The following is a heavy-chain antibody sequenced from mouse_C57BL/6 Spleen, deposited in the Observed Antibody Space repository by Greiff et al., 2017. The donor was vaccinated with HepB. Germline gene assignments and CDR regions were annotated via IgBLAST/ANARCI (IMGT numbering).Heavy chain of an antibody. CDR1: GFTFSSYG. CDR2: ISSGCCYT. D-gene: IGHD2-3*01. Sequence: DVLLVESGGDLVKPGGSLTLSCAASGFTFSSYGMSCVRQTPDKLLEWVATISSGCCYTYYPDSVKGGFTISRDNAKNTLYLQMSSLKSEYTAMYYCSRHLDGYFDYLGQGTTLTVS. J-gene: IGHJ2*01. CDR3: SRHLDGYFDY. V-gene: IGHV5-6*01.